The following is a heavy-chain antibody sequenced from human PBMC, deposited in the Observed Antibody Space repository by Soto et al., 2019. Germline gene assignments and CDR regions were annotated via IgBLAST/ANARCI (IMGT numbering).Heavy chain of an antibody. CDR1: GFTFSSYG. CDR3: AKGRYSSGLLIEGGYFDY. CDR2: ISYDGSNK. D-gene: IGHD6-19*01. Sequence: GGSLRFSCAASGFTFSSYGMHWVRQAPGKGLEWVAVISYDGSNKYYADSVKGRFTISRDNSKNTLYLQMNSLRAEDTAVYYCAKGRYSSGLLIEGGYFDYWGQGTLVTVSS. V-gene: IGHV3-30*18. J-gene: IGHJ4*02.